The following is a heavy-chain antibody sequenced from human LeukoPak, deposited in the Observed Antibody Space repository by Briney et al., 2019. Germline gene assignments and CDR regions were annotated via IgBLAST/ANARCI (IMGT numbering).Heavy chain of an antibody. D-gene: IGHD3-16*01. Sequence: GGSLRLSCAASGFTVSSDYMSWVRQAPGKGLEWVSVIYSGGSTYYADSVKGRFTTSRDNSKDTLYLQMNSLRAEDTAVYYCARDSPTARGGGPNDYWGQGTLVTVSS. J-gene: IGHJ4*02. CDR1: GFTVSSDY. CDR3: ARDSPTARGGGPNDY. V-gene: IGHV3-53*01. CDR2: IYSGGST.